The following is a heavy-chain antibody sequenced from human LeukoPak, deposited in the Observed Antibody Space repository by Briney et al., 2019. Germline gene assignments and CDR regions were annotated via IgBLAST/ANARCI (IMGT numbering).Heavy chain of an antibody. J-gene: IGHJ4*02. CDR3: ARESVGADYYTPTHFDS. D-gene: IGHD3/OR15-3a*01. CDR1: GGTFSSCA. CDR2: IIPMFGTS. V-gene: IGHV1-69*01. Sequence: ASVNVSCKASGGTFSSCAITWVRQAPGQGLEWMGGIIPMFGTSHYAQKFQGRVTITADESTTTAYMELSSLRSEDTAVYYCARESVGADYYTPTHFDSWGQGTLVTVSS.